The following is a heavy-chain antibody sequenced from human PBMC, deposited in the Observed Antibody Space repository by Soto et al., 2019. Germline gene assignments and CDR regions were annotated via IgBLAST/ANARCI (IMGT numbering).Heavy chain of an antibody. CDR1: GFIFNSYS. CDR2: IWYDGSNK. V-gene: IGHV3-33*01. D-gene: IGHD3-10*01. J-gene: IGHJ4*02. CDR3: ARDSPYGRLVY. Sequence: PGGSLRLSCAASGFIFNSYSMHWVRQAPGKGLEWVASIWYDGSNKYYADSVKGRFTISRDNSKNTLYLQMNSLRAEDTAVYYCARDSPYGRLVYWGQGTLVTVSS.